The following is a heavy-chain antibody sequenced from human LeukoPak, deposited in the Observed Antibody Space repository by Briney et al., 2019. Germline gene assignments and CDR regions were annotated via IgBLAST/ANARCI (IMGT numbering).Heavy chain of an antibody. Sequence: GGSLRLSCAASGFTFSSYWMSWVRQAPGKGLEWVANIKQDGSEKYYVDSVKGRFIISRDTSKNTLYPQMNSLRAEDTAVYYCARSGGLQKFDYWGQGTLVTVSS. CDR1: GFTFSSYW. D-gene: IGHD4-11*01. CDR3: ARSGGLQKFDY. CDR2: IKQDGSEK. J-gene: IGHJ4*02. V-gene: IGHV3-7*01.